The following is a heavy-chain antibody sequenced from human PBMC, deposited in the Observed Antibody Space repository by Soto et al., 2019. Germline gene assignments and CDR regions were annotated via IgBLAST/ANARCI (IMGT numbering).Heavy chain of an antibody. CDR1: GYTFTSYG. Sequence: ASVKVSCKASGYTFTSYGISWVRQAPGQGLEWMGWISAYNGNTNYAQKLQGRVTMTTDTSTSTAYMELRSLRSDDTAVYYCARDSRITMIVVVITTAPDAFDIWGQGTMVTLSS. CDR3: ARDSRITMIVVVITTAPDAFDI. CDR2: ISAYNGNT. V-gene: IGHV1-18*01. J-gene: IGHJ3*02. D-gene: IGHD3-22*01.